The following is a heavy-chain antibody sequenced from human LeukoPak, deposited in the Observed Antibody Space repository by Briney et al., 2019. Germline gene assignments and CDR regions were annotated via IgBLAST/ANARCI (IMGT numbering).Heavy chain of an antibody. CDR2: ISSSSSYI. Sequence: GGSLRLSCAASGFTFSSYSMNWVRRAPGKGLEWVSSISSSSSYIYYADSVKGRFTISRDDAKNSLYLQMNSLRAEDTAVYYCAREGITISDYWGPGTLVTVSS. V-gene: IGHV3-21*01. J-gene: IGHJ4*02. D-gene: IGHD3-3*01. CDR1: GFTFSSYS. CDR3: AREGITISDY.